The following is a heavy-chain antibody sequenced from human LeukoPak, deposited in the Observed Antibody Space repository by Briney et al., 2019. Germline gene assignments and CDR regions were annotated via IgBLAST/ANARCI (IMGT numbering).Heavy chain of an antibody. CDR2: IYTSGST. V-gene: IGHV4-4*07. CDR3: ARELAYCGGDCLIDY. CDR1: GGSISSYY. D-gene: IGHD2-21*01. J-gene: IGHJ4*02. Sequence: SETLSLTCTVSGGSISSYYWSWIRQPAGKGLEWIGRIYTSGSTNYNPSLKSRVTMSVDTSKNQFSLKLSSVTAADTAVYYCARELAYCGGDCLIDYWGQGTLVTVSS.